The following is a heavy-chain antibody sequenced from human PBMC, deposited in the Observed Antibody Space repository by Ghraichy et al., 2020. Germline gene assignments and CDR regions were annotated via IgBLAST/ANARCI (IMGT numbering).Heavy chain of an antibody. Sequence: GESLNISCAASGFTFSSYWMSWVRQAPGKGLEWVANIKQDGSEKYYVDSVKGRFTISRDNAKNSLYLQMNSLRAEDTAVYYCARIGITYYYGSGRYFDYWGQGTLVTVSS. D-gene: IGHD3-10*01. CDR1: GFTFSSYW. CDR3: ARIGITYYYGSGRYFDY. CDR2: IKQDGSEK. V-gene: IGHV3-7*03. J-gene: IGHJ4*02.